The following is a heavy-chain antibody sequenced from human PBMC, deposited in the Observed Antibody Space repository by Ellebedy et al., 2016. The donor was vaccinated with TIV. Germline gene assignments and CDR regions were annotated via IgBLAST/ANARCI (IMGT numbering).Heavy chain of an antibody. D-gene: IGHD2-2*01. V-gene: IGHV1-8*01. Sequence: ASVKVSXKASGYTFTSYDINWVRQATGQGLEWMGWMNPNSGNTGYAQKFQGRVTMTRNTSISTAYMELSSLRSEDTAVYYCANRGGTTSSQYYFDYWGQGTLVTVSS. CDR3: ANRGGTTSSQYYFDY. J-gene: IGHJ4*02. CDR2: MNPNSGNT. CDR1: GYTFTSYD.